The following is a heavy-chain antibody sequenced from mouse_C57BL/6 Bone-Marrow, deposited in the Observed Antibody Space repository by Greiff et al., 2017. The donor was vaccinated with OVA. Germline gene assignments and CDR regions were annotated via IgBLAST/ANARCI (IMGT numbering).Heavy chain of an antibody. Sequence: EVKVEESGGGLVQPGGSMKLSCVASGFTFSNYWMNWVRQSPEKGLEWVAQIRLKSDNYATHYAESVKGRFTISRDDSKSSVYLQMNNLRAEDTGIYYCYDYDSPFAYWGQGTLVTVSA. J-gene: IGHJ3*01. CDR3: YDYDSPFAY. D-gene: IGHD2-4*01. V-gene: IGHV6-3*01. CDR1: GFTFSNYW. CDR2: IRLKSDNYAT.